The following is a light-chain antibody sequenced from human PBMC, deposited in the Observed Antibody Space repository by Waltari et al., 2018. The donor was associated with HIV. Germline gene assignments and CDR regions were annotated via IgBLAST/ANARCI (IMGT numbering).Light chain of an antibody. CDR2: LKRDGSH. Sequence: QLVLTQSPSASASLGASVKLTCPLSSGHTNYAIAWHQQHPEKGPRYLMTLKRDGSHSKGDGIPDRFSGSSSGAERYLIISSRQSEDEADYYCQTWGTGIQVFGGGTKVTVL. CDR1: SGHTNYA. CDR3: QTWGTGIQV. V-gene: IGLV4-69*02. J-gene: IGLJ3*02.